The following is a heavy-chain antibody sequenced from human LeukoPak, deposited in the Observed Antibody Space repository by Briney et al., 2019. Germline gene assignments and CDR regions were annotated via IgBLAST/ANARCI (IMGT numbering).Heavy chain of an antibody. V-gene: IGHV1-8*03. Sequence: ASVKVSCKASGYTFTSYDINWVRQATGQGLEWMGWMNPNSGNTGYAQKFQGRVTITRNTSISTAYMELSSLRSEDTAVYYCARGHYGDYGYNFDYWGQGTLVTVSS. CDR3: ARGHYGDYGYNFDY. J-gene: IGHJ4*02. CDR2: MNPNSGNT. CDR1: GYTFTSYD. D-gene: IGHD4-17*01.